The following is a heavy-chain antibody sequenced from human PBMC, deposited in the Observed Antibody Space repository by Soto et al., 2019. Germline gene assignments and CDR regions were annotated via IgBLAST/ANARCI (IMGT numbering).Heavy chain of an antibody. D-gene: IGHD2-15*01. Sequence: SETLSLTCTLSGGSISSYYWSWIRQPPGKGLEWIGYIYYSGSTNYNPSLKSRVTISVDTSKNQFSLKLSSVTAADTAVYYCARKADIFDYWGQGTLVTVSS. CDR1: GGSISSYY. CDR2: IYYSGST. V-gene: IGHV4-59*01. CDR3: ARKADIFDY. J-gene: IGHJ4*02.